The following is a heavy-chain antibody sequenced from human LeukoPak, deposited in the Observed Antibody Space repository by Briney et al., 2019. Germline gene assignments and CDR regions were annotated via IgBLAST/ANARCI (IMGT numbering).Heavy chain of an antibody. CDR1: GGSFSGYY. CDR2: INHSGST. Sequence: SETLSLTCAVYGGSFSGYYWSWIRQPPGKGLEWIGEINHSGSTNYNPSLKSRVTISADTSKNQFSLKLSSVTAADTAVYYCARAILWFSLNHYYYYMDVWGKGTTVTVSS. V-gene: IGHV4-34*01. J-gene: IGHJ6*03. D-gene: IGHD3-10*01. CDR3: ARAILWFSLNHYYYYMDV.